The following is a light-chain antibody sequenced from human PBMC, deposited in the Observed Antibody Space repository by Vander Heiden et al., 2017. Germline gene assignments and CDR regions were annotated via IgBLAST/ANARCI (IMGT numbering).Light chain of an antibody. CDR3: SSYTSSSTLVV. CDR2: EIS. J-gene: IGLJ2*01. Sequence: QSALTQPASVSGSPGQSIPISCTGTSGDVGGYNYVSWYQQHPGKAPKLMIYEISNRPSGVSNRFSGSKSGNTASLTISGLQAEDEADYYCSSYTSSSTLVVFGGGTKLTVL. CDR1: SGDVGGYNY. V-gene: IGLV2-14*01.